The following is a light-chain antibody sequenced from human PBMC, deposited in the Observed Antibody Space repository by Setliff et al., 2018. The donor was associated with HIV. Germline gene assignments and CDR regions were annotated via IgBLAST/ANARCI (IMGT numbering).Light chain of an antibody. Sequence: QSALAQPASVSGSPGQSITISCTGTSDNFGSYNLVSWYQQHPGKAPKLIISEVRNRPSGISSRFSGSKSGNTASLTISVLQAEDEAEYYCSSYAITNTLPFGTGTKVTVL. CDR3: SSYAITNTLP. J-gene: IGLJ1*01. CDR2: EVR. CDR1: SDNFGSYNL. V-gene: IGLV2-14*02.